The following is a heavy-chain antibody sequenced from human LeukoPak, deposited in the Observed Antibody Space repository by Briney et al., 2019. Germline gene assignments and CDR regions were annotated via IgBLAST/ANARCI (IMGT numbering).Heavy chain of an antibody. D-gene: IGHD6-13*01. CDR1: GFTFDDYT. J-gene: IGHJ5*02. CDR3: AKAVYSSSWYWFDP. Sequence: TGGSLRLSCAASGFTFDDYTMHWVRQAPGKGLEWVSLISWDGGSTYYADSVKGRFTISRDNSKNSLYLQMNSLRTEDTALYYCAKAVYSSSWYWFDPWGQGTLVTVSS. V-gene: IGHV3-43*01. CDR2: ISWDGGST.